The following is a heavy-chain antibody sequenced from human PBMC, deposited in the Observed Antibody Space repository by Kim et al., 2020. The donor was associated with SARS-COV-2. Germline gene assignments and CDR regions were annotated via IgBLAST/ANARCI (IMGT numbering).Heavy chain of an antibody. J-gene: IGHJ5*02. CDR3: ARASSGWYLVTDWFDP. V-gene: IGHV3-74*01. Sequence: SGKGRFNISRDTAKNTRDLQMNSLRAEDTAVYYCARASSGWYLVTDWFDPWGQGTLVTVSS. D-gene: IGHD6-19*01.